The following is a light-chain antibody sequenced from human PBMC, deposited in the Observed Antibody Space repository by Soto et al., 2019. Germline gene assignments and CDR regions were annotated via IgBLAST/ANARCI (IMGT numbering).Light chain of an antibody. Sequence: EIVLTQSPVTMCFSSGHGATLSCXASQSIGNYLAWYQQKPGQAPRLLIYATSNRAAGIPARFSGSGSGTDFTLTISSLEPEDFAVYYCQQRSSWPFTFGPGTKVDI. J-gene: IGKJ3*01. CDR2: ATS. CDR1: QSIGNY. CDR3: QQRSSWPFT. V-gene: IGKV3-11*01.